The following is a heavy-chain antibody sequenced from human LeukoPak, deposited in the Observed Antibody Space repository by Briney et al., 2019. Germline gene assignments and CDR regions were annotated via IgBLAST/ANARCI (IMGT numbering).Heavy chain of an antibody. CDR1: GFTFSSYW. D-gene: IGHD3-3*01. Sequence: GGSLRLSCAASGFTFSSYWMSWVRQAPGKGLEWVANIKQDGSEKYYVDSVKGRFTISGDNAKNSLYLQMNSLRAEDTAVYYCARGSRFGVVGRDAFDIWGQGTMVTVSS. J-gene: IGHJ3*02. CDR2: IKQDGSEK. CDR3: ARGSRFGVVGRDAFDI. V-gene: IGHV3-7*01.